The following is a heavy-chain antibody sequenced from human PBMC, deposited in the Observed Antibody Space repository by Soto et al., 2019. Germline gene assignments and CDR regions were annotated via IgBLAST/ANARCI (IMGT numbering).Heavy chain of an antibody. V-gene: IGHV4-34*01. CDR1: GGSFSGYY. J-gene: IGHJ5*02. Sequence: SETLSLTCAVYGGSFSGYYWSWIRQPPGKGLEWIGEIYHSGSTNYNPSLKSRVTISVDKSKNQFSLKLSSVTAADTAVYYCARVWTTVTNWFDPWGQGTLVPVSS. CDR3: ARVWTTVTNWFDP. CDR2: IYHSGST. D-gene: IGHD4-17*01.